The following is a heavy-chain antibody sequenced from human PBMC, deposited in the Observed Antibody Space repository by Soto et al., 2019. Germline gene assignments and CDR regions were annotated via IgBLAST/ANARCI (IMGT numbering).Heavy chain of an antibody. J-gene: IGHJ3*01. Sequence: IRQPPGKRLEWIGSIFYSGSTYYNPSLKSRVTISVDTSKNQFSLKLSSVTAADTVVHYSARFSGYHAFHFCCQGILV. D-gene: IGHD3-22*01. CDR3: ARFSGYHAFHF. CDR2: IFYSGST. V-gene: IGHV4-39*07.